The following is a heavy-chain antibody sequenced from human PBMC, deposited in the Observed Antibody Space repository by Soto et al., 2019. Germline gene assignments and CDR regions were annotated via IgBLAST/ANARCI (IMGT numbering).Heavy chain of an antibody. V-gene: IGHV4-39*07. CDR1: GGSISSSRSY. J-gene: IGHJ4*02. CDR2: INHSGST. Sequence: SETLSLTCNVSGGSISSSRSYWSWIRQPPGKGLEWIGEINHSGSTNYNPSLKSRVTISVDTSKNQFSLKLSSVTAADTAVYYCASHGITMVRGVMRHFDYWGQGTLVTVSS. CDR3: ASHGITMVRGVMRHFDY. D-gene: IGHD3-10*01.